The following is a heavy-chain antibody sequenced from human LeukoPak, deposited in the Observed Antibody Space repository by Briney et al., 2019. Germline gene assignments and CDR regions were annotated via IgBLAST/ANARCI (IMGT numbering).Heavy chain of an antibody. CDR2: IFPGNSDT. Sequence: GESLKISCKGSGYTFSSNWIGWVRQMPGKGLEWMGSIFPGNSDTRYSPSFQGQVIMSVDKAISTAILQWSSLKASDSAMYYCARPTRDGYNKDWGQGTLVTVSS. J-gene: IGHJ4*02. CDR1: GYTFSSNW. D-gene: IGHD5-24*01. V-gene: IGHV5-51*01. CDR3: ARPTRDGYNKD.